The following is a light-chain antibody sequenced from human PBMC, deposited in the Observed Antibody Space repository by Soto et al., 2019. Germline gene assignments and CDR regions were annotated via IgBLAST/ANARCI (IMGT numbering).Light chain of an antibody. CDR2: GTV. CDR3: QQYSSSPYT. V-gene: IGKV3-20*01. Sequence: EILLTQSPGTLSLSPGERATLSCRASQSVSSNQLTWYQQKPGQAPRLLFYGTVNRPTGIPDRFSGSGSGTDFTLTISRLEPEDFAVYYCQQYSSSPYTFGQGTKLDIK. CDR1: QSVSSNQ. J-gene: IGKJ2*01.